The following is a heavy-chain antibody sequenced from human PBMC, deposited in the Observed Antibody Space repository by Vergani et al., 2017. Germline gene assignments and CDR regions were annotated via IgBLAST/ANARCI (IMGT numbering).Heavy chain of an antibody. Sequence: QVQLVQSGAEVKKPGASVKVSCKASGYTFTSYYMHWVRQAPGQGLEWMGIINPSGGSTSYAQKFQGRVTMTRDTSTSTVYMELSSLRSEDTAVYYCAKEGYSSGWSRTDAFDIWGQGTMVTVSS. CDR2: INPSGGST. J-gene: IGHJ3*02. CDR3: AKEGYSSGWSRTDAFDI. V-gene: IGHV1-46*01. CDR1: GYTFTSYY. D-gene: IGHD6-19*01.